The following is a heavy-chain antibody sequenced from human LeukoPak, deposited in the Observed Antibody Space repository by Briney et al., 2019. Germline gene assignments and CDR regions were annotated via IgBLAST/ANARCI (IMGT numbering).Heavy chain of an antibody. D-gene: IGHD5-12*01. CDR2: IYYSGST. CDR3: ARAGYSGFDFNFDY. J-gene: IGHJ4*02. Sequence: NPSQTLSLTCIVSGGSINSGAYYWSWIRQHPGKGLEWIGYIYYSGSTYYNPSLKSRIIISVDTSKNQFSLKLRSVTAADTAVYYCARAGYSGFDFNFDYWGQGTLVTVSS. CDR1: GGSINSGAYY. V-gene: IGHV4-31*03.